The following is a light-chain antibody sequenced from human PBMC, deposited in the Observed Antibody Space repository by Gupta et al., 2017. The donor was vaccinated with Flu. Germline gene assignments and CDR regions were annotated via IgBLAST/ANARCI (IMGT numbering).Light chain of an antibody. CDR2: GVN. V-gene: IGLV2-11*01. CDR3: CSYEGSASVV. Sequence: QSALTQPRSVSGSPGQSVTISCTGTSSDVGAYNYVSWYQQHPGTAPTCMMYGVNRRPSGVPDRFAGSKSDTTASLYISWLQAEDEADYYCCSYEGSASVVFGGGTKVTVL. J-gene: IGLJ2*01. CDR1: SSDVGAYNY.